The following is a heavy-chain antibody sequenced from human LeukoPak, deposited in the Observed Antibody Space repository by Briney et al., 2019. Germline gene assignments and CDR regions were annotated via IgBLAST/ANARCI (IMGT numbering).Heavy chain of an antibody. CDR2: IHHDGIT. Sequence: GSLRLSCAASGFTFSSYAMSWVRQPPGKGLEWIGNIHHDGITYYNPSLKSRVTISLDPSKNQFSLKLTSVAAADTALYHCARVHYYDASDYSTSNWFDPWGQGTLVTVSS. J-gene: IGHJ5*02. CDR1: GFTFSSYA. CDR3: ARVHYYDASDYSTSNWFDP. D-gene: IGHD3-22*01. V-gene: IGHV4-38-2*01.